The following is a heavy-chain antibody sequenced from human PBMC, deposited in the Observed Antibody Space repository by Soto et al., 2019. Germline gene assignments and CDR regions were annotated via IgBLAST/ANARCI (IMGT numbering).Heavy chain of an antibody. D-gene: IGHD3-22*01. J-gene: IGHJ3*02. Sequence: ASVKVSCKASCYTFTSYARRWVRQAPRQILELMVWINASNGNTKYSQKFQGRVTITRDTSASTAYMELSSLRSEDTAVYYCARVRGKSPHYYDSSGYYPDAFDIWGQGKMVTV. CDR2: INASNGNT. CDR3: ARVRGKSPHYYDSSGYYPDAFDI. CDR1: CYTFTSYA. V-gene: IGHV1-3*01.